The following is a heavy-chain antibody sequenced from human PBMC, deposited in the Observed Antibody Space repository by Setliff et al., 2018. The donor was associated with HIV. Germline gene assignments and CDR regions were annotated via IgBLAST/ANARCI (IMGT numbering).Heavy chain of an antibody. D-gene: IGHD3-22*01. CDR3: ARVYDSSGYSLSIPGY. CDR1: GITFSNAW. V-gene: IGHV3-15*01. CDR2: IKSKTDGGTT. Sequence: GGSLRLSCAASGITFSNAWMSWVRQAPGKGLEWVGRIKSKTDGGTTDYAAPVKGRFTISRDDSKSTLYLQMNSLRAEDTAVYYCARVYDSSGYSLSIPGYWGQGTLVTVSS. J-gene: IGHJ4*01.